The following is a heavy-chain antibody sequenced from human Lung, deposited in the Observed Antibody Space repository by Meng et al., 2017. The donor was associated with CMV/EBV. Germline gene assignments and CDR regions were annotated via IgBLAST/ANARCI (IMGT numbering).Heavy chain of an antibody. CDR3: ARGGDYGDFHDPFDY. J-gene: IGHJ4*02. D-gene: IGHD4-17*01. Sequence: SXXVSXKAPRNFFTRHAITWVRQAPGQGLEWMGWISADNQNTNLIQKFQGRITLTTETSTSTAYMELRSLRSDDTAVYYCARGGDYGDFHDPFDYWGQGTXVTVSS. CDR2: ISADNQNT. V-gene: IGHV1-18*01. CDR1: RNFFTRHA.